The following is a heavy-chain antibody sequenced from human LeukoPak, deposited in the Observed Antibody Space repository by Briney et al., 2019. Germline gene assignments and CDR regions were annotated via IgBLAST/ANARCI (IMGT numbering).Heavy chain of an antibody. CDR3: AKAPVTSCRGAYCYPFDS. CDR2: ISYDGSNK. D-gene: IGHD2-21*01. V-gene: IGHV3-30*04. J-gene: IGHJ4*02. CDR1: GFTFSSYA. Sequence: GGSLRLSCAASGFTFSSYAMHWVRQAPGKGLEWVAFISYDGSNKYYADSVKGRFTISRDNSKNTLYLQMNSLRAEDAAVYFCAKAPVTSCRGAYCYPFDSWGQGTLVTVSS.